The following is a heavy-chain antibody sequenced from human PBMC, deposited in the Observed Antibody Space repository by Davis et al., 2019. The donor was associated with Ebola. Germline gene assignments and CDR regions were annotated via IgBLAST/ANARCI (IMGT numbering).Heavy chain of an antibody. D-gene: IGHD5-18*01. CDR1: GFTFSSYA. V-gene: IGHV3-23*01. J-gene: IGHJ6*02. Sequence: GESLKISCAASGFTFSSYAMSWVRQAPGKGLEWVSAISGSGGSTYYADSVKGRFTISRDNSKNTLYLQMNSLRAEDTAVYYCARDRGQLWTLRAYYYYGMDVWGQGTTVTVSS. CDR3: ARDRGQLWTLRAYYYYGMDV. CDR2: ISGSGGST.